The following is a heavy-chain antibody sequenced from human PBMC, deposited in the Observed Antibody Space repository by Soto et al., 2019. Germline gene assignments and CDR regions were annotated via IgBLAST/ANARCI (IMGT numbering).Heavy chain of an antibody. CDR1: GFTLSSYA. J-gene: IGHJ4*02. CDR2: ISGSGSST. Sequence: EVQLLESGGGLVQPGGSLRLSCAASGFTLSSYAMSWVRQAPGKGLESVSGISGSGSSTYYADSVKGRFTISRDNSRNTLYLQMNSLRAGDTAVYYCAKERGQWLEYYFDYWGQGTLVTVSS. CDR3: AKERGQWLEYYFDY. D-gene: IGHD6-19*01. V-gene: IGHV3-23*01.